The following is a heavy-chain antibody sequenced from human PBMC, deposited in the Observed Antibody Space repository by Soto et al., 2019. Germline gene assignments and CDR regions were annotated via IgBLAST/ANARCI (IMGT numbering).Heavy chain of an antibody. V-gene: IGHV5-51*01. CDR3: VLQQRYYYYDMDF. Sequence: GESLKISCKGSGYSFTSYWIGWVRQMPGKGLEWMGIIYPGDSDTRYSPSFQGQVTISADKSISTAYLQWSSLKASDTAMYYCVLQQRYYYYDMDFWGQGITVTVFS. CDR1: GYSFTSYW. J-gene: IGHJ6*02. CDR2: IYPGDSDT.